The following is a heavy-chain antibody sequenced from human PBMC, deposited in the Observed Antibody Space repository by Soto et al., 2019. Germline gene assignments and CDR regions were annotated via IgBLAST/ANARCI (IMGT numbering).Heavy chain of an antibody. Sequence: QVQLVESGGGVVQPGRSLRLSCAASGFTFSSYGMHWVRQAPGKGLEWVAVISNDGSNKYYADSVMGRFTISRDNSKNTLYLQMNSLRAEDTAVYYCAKEWVYDSSGWSFDYWGQGTLVTVSS. V-gene: IGHV3-30*18. D-gene: IGHD3-22*01. CDR3: AKEWVYDSSGWSFDY. CDR2: ISNDGSNK. CDR1: GFTFSSYG. J-gene: IGHJ4*02.